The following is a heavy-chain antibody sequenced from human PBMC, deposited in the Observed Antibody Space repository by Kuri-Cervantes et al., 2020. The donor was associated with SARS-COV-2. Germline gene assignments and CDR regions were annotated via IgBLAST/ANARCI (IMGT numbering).Heavy chain of an antibody. V-gene: IGHV3-64*02. CDR1: GFTFSSYA. Sequence: GESLKISCAASGFTFSSYAMHWVRQAPGKGLEYVSAISSNGGSTYYADSVKGRFTISRDNAKNSLYLQMNSLRVEDTALYYCARAYGDYVFREGLDSWGQGTLVTVSS. CDR2: ISSNGGST. D-gene: IGHD4-17*01. J-gene: IGHJ4*02. CDR3: ARAYGDYVFREGLDS.